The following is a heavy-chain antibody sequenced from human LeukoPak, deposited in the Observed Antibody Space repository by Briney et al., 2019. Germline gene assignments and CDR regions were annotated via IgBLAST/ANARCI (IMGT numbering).Heavy chain of an antibody. CDR2: INCNSGGT. Sequence: GASVKVSCKASVYTFTGSYMHWVRQAPGLGLEWMGWINCNSGGTKYAQKFQGRVTMTRDTSITTAYMEVSSLRSDDTAVYYCARVPPEGGWYSGYWGQGTLVTVSS. V-gene: IGHV1-2*02. D-gene: IGHD6-19*01. CDR3: ARVPPEGGWYSGY. J-gene: IGHJ4*02. CDR1: VYTFTGSY.